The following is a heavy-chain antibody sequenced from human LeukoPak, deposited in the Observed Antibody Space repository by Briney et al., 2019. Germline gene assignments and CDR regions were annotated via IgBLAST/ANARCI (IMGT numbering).Heavy chain of an antibody. CDR3: ARGGRIYRFGELFY. Sequence: SETLSLTCAVYGGSFSGYYWSWIRQPPGKGLEWIGEINHSGSTNYNPSLKSRVTISVDTSKNQFSLKLSPVTAADTAVYYCARGGRIYRFGELFYWGQGTLVTVSS. V-gene: IGHV4-34*01. D-gene: IGHD3-10*01. CDR1: GGSFSGYY. J-gene: IGHJ4*02. CDR2: INHSGST.